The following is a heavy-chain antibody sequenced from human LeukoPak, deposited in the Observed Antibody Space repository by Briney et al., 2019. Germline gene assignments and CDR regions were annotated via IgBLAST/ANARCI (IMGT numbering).Heavy chain of an antibody. J-gene: IGHJ6*03. Sequence: GASVTVSCTASGYTFTSYYMHWVRQAPGQGLEWMGLINPSGGSTSYEQKFQGRVTMTRDMSTSTVYMELSRLSSDDTAVYYCARDSRLQLLWFGEPRASSAYMDVWGKGTTVTISS. D-gene: IGHD3-10*01. CDR1: GYTFTSYY. V-gene: IGHV1-46*01. CDR3: ARDSRLQLLWFGEPRASSAYMDV. CDR2: INPSGGST.